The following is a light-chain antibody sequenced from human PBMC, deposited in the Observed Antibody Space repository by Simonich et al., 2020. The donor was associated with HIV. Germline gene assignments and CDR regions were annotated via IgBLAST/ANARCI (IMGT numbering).Light chain of an antibody. CDR3: QQYNNWPQT. J-gene: IGKJ1*01. CDR1: KSVSSN. Sequence: EIVMTQSPATLSVSPGERATLSCRASKSVSSNLAWYQQKPGQAPRLLIYGASTRATGIPARFSVSGSGTEFTLTISSLQSEDFAVYYCQQYNNWPQTFGQGTKVEIK. V-gene: IGKV3-15*01. CDR2: GAS.